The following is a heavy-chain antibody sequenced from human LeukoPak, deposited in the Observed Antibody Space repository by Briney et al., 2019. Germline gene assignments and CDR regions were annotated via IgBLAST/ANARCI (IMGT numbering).Heavy chain of an antibody. V-gene: IGHV3-30*18. CDR3: AKSIGETPWEPGY. J-gene: IGHJ4*02. CDR1: GFTFSSYG. D-gene: IGHD3-10*01. Sequence: GRSLRLSCAASGFTFSSYGMHWVRQAPGKGLEWVAVISYDGSNKYYADSVKGRFTISRDNSKNTLYLQMNSLRAEDTAVYYCAKSIGETPWEPGYWGRGTLVTVSS. CDR2: ISYDGSNK.